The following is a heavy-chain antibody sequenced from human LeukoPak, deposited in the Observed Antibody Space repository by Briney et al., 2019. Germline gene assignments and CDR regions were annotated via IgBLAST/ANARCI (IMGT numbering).Heavy chain of an antibody. D-gene: IGHD1-26*01. CDR2: ISSIRNYI. CDR3: ARGGGRSYSDAFDI. Sequence: GGSLRLSCAASKLTFSDYSMSWVRQAPGKGLEWVSSISSIRNYIYYADSVKGRFTVSRDNAKNSLYLQMNSLRAEDTAVYYCARGGGRSYSDAFDIWGQGTVVTVSS. J-gene: IGHJ3*02. CDR1: KLTFSDYS. V-gene: IGHV3-21*01.